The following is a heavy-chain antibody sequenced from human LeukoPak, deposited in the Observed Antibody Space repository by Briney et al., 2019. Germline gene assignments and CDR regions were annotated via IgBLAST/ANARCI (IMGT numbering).Heavy chain of an antibody. CDR2: IYSGGGT. CDR3: ARASFWFDYSGYYFDF. CDR1: GFTVSSNY. V-gene: IGHV3-66*01. J-gene: IGHJ4*02. Sequence: PGESLTLSCAASGFTVSSNYMSWVRQAPGKGLEWVSVIYSGGGTYYADSVKGRFTISRDNSKNTVYLQMNSLRAEDTAVYYCARASFWFDYSGYYFDFWGQGTVVTVSS. D-gene: IGHD2-15*01.